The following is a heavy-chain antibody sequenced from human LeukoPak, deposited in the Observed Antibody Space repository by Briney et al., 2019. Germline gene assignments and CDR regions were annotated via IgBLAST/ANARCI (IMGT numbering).Heavy chain of an antibody. D-gene: IGHD3-22*01. J-gene: IGHJ4*02. CDR3: ASPDPSKGYDSSGLDY. CDR1: GYSFPSYW. CDR2: IYPGDSDT. Sequence: GESLKIPCKGSGYSFPSYWIGWVRQLPGKGLEWMGIIYPGDSDTRYSPSFQGQVTISADKSISTAYLQWSSLKASDTAMYYCASPDPSKGYDSSGLDYWGQGTLVTVSS. V-gene: IGHV5-51*01.